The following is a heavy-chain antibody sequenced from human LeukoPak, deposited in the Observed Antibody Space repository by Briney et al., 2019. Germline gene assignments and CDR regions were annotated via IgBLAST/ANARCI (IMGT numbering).Heavy chain of an antibody. CDR3: ARFMAMVYFDP. J-gene: IGHJ5*02. D-gene: IGHD5-18*01. CDR1: GFTFSSYV. Sequence: PGGSLRLSCAASGFTFSSYVMHWVRQAPGKGLEWVAIISYDGSNEYYADSVKGRFTISRDNSKNTLYLQMNSLRAEDTAVYYCARFMAMVYFDPRGQGTLVTVSS. V-gene: IGHV3-30*04. CDR2: ISYDGSNE.